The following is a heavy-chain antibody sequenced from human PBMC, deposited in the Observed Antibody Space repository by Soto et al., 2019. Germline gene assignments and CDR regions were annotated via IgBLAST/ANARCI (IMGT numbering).Heavy chain of an antibody. CDR1: GGSISSGGYS. J-gene: IGHJ6*02. D-gene: IGHD7-27*01. V-gene: IGHV4-30-2*01. CDR3: AKDIRLNGDRNYYYGMDV. CDR2: IYHSGST. Sequence: PSETLSLTCAVSGGSISSGGYSWSWIRQPPGKGLEWIGYIYHSGSTYYNPSLKSRVTISVDRSKNQFSLYLQMNSLRTEDTALYYCAKDIRLNGDRNYYYGMDVWGQGTTVTVSS.